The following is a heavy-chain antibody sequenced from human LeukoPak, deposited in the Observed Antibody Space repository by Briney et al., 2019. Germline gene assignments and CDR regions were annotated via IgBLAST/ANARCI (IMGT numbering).Heavy chain of an antibody. CDR1: GGSFTKHQ. V-gene: IGHV4-34*01. D-gene: IGHD3-22*01. Sequence: SETLSLTCAVYGGSFTKHQWSWIRQPPGKGLEWIGAINDGGSTNYNPSLKSRVTISVDTSKNQFSLKLSSVTAADTAVYYCARTPPYYYDSSGSSVAFDIWGQGTMVTVSS. CDR3: ARTPPYYYDSSGSSVAFDI. CDR2: INDGGST. J-gene: IGHJ3*02.